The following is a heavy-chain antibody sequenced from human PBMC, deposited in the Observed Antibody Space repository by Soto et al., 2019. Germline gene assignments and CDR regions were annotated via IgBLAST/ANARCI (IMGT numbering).Heavy chain of an antibody. J-gene: IGHJ6*02. CDR1: GYTFTSYG. CDR2: ISAYNGNT. V-gene: IGHV1-18*01. Sequence: GASVKVSCKASGYTFTSYGISWVRQAPGQGLEWMGWISAYNGNTNYAQKLQGRVTMTTDTSTSTAYMELRSLRSDDTAVYYCAREGGYSDYYSSSGMDVWGQGTTVTVSS. D-gene: IGHD2-21*01. CDR3: AREGGYSDYYSSSGMDV.